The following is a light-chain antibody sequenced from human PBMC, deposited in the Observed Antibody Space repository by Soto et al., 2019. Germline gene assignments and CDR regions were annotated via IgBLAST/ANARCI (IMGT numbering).Light chain of an antibody. CDR3: QQRSNWTLT. J-gene: IGKJ4*01. CDR2: DAS. V-gene: IGKV3-11*01. CDR1: QSVSRNY. Sequence: EIVLTQSPCTLSLSPGERSTLSCRASQSVSRNYLAWYQQKPGQAPRLLIYDASNRATDIPARFSGSGSGTDLTITISSIENEDFEVYYCQQRSNWTLTFGGGTKVDIK.